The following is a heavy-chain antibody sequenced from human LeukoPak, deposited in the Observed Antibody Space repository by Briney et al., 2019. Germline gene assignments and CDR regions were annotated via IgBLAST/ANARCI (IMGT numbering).Heavy chain of an antibody. V-gene: IGHV3-30*18. Sequence: PGGSLRLSCAASGFTFSSYGMHWVRQAPGKGLEWVAVISYDGNNKYYADSLKGRFTISRDNSKNMVYLQMSSLSAEDTAVYYCAKGLTGYISGWYLGYWGQGTQVTVSS. J-gene: IGHJ4*02. CDR2: ISYDGNNK. CDR3: AKGLTGYISGWYLGY. CDR1: GFTFSSYG. D-gene: IGHD6-19*01.